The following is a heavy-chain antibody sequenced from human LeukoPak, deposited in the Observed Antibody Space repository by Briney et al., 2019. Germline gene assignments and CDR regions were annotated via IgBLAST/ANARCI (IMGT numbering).Heavy chain of an antibody. CDR1: GGTFSSYA. Sequence: SVKVSCKASGGTFSSYAISWVRQAPGQGLEWMGGIIPIFGTANYAQKFQGRVTITTDESTSTAYMELSSLRSEDTAVYYCARERVDYGDPTFDYWGQGTLVTVSS. J-gene: IGHJ4*02. CDR3: ARERVDYGDPTFDY. CDR2: IIPIFGTA. D-gene: IGHD4-17*01. V-gene: IGHV1-69*05.